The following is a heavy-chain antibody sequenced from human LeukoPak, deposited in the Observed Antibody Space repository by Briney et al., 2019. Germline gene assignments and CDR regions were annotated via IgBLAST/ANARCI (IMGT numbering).Heavy chain of an antibody. CDR1: GFTFSSFT. Sequence: PGGSLRLSCAASGFTFSSFTMTWVRQAPGKGLEWVSAIGGRGGSTYYADSLEGRFTIARDNSKDMVYLQMISLRAEDTAVYYCAFRIAVAGFDYWGQGTLVTASS. CDR2: IGGRGGST. D-gene: IGHD6-19*01. V-gene: IGHV3-23*01. J-gene: IGHJ4*02. CDR3: AFRIAVAGFDY.